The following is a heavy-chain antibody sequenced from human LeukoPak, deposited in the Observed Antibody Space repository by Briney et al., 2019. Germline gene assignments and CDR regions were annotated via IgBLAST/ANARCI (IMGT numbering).Heavy chain of an antibody. J-gene: IGHJ4*02. D-gene: IGHD1-26*01. CDR3: SSGIFSDY. V-gene: IGHV3-66*01. Sequence: GGSLRLSCVASGFTFGSHSMSWVRQAPGKGLEWVSVIYNDGSIYYADSVKGRFTISRDNSKNTLYLQMNSLRVEDTAVYFCSSGIFSDYWGQGTLVIVSS. CDR1: GFTFGSHS. CDR2: IYNDGSI.